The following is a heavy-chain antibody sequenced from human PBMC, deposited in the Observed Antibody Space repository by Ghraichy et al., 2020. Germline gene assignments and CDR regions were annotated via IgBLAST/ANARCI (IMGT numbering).Heavy chain of an antibody. V-gene: IGHV3-23*01. Sequence: LSLTCVDSGFSLSNHAMAWVRQAPGKGLEWVSAIDRTGNIINYADSVRGRFTISKDNSKNTLYLQMNSLRTEDTALYYCGKDYPPVADWGQGTLVSVSS. D-gene: IGHD4-23*01. CDR1: GFSLSNHA. CDR2: IDRTGNII. CDR3: GKDYPPVAD. J-gene: IGHJ4*02.